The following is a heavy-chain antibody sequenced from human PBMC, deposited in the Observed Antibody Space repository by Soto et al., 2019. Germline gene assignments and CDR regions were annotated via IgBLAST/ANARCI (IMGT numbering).Heavy chain of an antibody. D-gene: IGHD6-13*01. CDR1: GFTFSNYW. V-gene: IGHV3-74*01. CDR3: VRGTSNWYGIDF. Sequence: EVQLVESGGGLVQPGGSLRLSCEASGFTFSNYWMHWVRQSPGKGLLWVSRINTDGSSTNYADSVEGRFTISRDNAKNTLVLQMNSLRGEDTAEYYCVRGTSNWYGIDFWGQGTLVTVSS. J-gene: IGHJ4*02. CDR2: INTDGSST.